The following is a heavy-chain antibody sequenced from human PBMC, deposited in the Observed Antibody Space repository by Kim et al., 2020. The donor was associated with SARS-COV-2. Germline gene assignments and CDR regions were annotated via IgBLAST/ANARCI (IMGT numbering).Heavy chain of an antibody. J-gene: IGHJ2*01. CDR1: GGSFSGYY. CDR2: INHSGGS. V-gene: IGHV4-34*01. Sequence: SETLSLTCAVYGGSFSGYYWSWIRQPQGTGLEWIGEINHSGGSNYNPSLKSRVPISVDTSKNPFSLKLSSVTAAAAAVYYCSRGRFLYYYGSGSYYPYF. CDR3: SRGRFLYYYGSGSYYPYF. D-gene: IGHD3-10*01.